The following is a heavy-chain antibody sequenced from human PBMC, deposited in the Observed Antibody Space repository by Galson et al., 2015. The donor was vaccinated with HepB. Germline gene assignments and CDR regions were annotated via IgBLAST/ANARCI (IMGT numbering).Heavy chain of an antibody. CDR3: ARVGGTIYHYGMDV. V-gene: IGHV6-1*01. J-gene: IGHJ6*02. D-gene: IGHD2-2*01. CDR1: GDSVSSNSAA. CDR2: TYYRAKWYT. Sequence: CAISGDSVSSNSAAWNWIRQSPSRGLEWLGRTYYRAKWYTDYAVSLRSRITINPDTSRNQVSLQLRSVTPEDTAVYYCARVGGTIYHYGMDVWGQGTTATVSS.